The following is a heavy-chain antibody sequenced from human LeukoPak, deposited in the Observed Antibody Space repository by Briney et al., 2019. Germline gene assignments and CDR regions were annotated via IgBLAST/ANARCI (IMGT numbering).Heavy chain of an antibody. Sequence: GGSLRLSCAASGFTFSSYAMHWVRQAPGKGLEWVAVISYDGSNKYYADSVKGRFTISRDNSKNTLYLQMNSLRAEDTAVYYCARDPRGSYHFDYWGQGTLVTVSS. D-gene: IGHD1-26*01. J-gene: IGHJ4*02. V-gene: IGHV3-30-3*01. CDR3: ARDPRGSYHFDY. CDR1: GFTFSSYA. CDR2: ISYDGSNK.